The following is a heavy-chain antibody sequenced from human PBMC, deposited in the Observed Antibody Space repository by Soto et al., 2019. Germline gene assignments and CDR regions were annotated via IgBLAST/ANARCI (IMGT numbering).Heavy chain of an antibody. CDR3: AHSSGAEELNDVNWFDP. Sequence: GSGPTLVNPTQTLTLTCTFSGFSLSTSGVGVGWIRQPPGKALEWLALIYWDDDKRYSPSLKSRLTITKDTSKNQVVLTMTNMDPVDTATYYCAHSSGAEELNDVNWFDPWGQGTLVTVSS. CDR1: GFSLSTSGVG. J-gene: IGHJ5*02. CDR2: IYWDDDK. D-gene: IGHD6-19*01. V-gene: IGHV2-5*02.